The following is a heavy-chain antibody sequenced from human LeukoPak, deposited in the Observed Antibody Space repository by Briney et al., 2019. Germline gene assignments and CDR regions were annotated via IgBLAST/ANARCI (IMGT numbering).Heavy chain of an antibody. V-gene: IGHV1-69*13. CDR2: IIPIFDTA. Sequence: SVKVSCTASGYTFTSYGISWVRQAPGQGLEWMGGIIPIFDTASYAQKFQGRVTITADESTSTAYMELSSLRSEDTAMYYCAREDCSGGSCFSSPFDYWGQGTLVTVSP. D-gene: IGHD2-15*01. CDR3: AREDCSGGSCFSSPFDY. J-gene: IGHJ4*02. CDR1: GYTFTSYG.